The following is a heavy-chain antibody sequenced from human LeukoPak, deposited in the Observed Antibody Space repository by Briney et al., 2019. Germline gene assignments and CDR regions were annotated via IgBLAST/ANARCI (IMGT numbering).Heavy chain of an antibody. CDR2: IRYDGSNQ. V-gene: IGHV3-33*01. D-gene: IGHD2-2*01. CDR1: GFTFSYYG. Sequence: PGGSLRLSCAASGFTFSYYGMQWVRQAPGKGLEWVAGIRYDGSNQYYADSVKGRFTISRDNPRNTLYLQMNSLRAEDTAVYDCARDDCSRTTCYAYWGQGTLVTVSS. CDR3: ARDDCSRTTCYAY. J-gene: IGHJ4*02.